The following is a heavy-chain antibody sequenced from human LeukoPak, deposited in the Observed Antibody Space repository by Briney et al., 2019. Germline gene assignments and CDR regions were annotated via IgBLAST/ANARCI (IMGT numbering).Heavy chain of an antibody. Sequence: SETLSLTCAVYGGSFSGYYWSWIRQPPGKGLEWIGEINHSGSTNCNPSLKSRVTISVDTSKNQLSLKLSSVTAADTAVYYCARRRHYDILTGYWAPGMAFFDYWGQGTLVTVSS. D-gene: IGHD3-9*01. CDR1: GGSFSGYY. V-gene: IGHV4-34*01. CDR3: ARRRHYDILTGYWAPGMAFFDY. CDR2: INHSGST. J-gene: IGHJ4*02.